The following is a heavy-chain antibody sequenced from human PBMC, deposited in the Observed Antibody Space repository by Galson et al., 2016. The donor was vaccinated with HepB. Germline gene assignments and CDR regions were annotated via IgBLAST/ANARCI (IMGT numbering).Heavy chain of an antibody. CDR3: ARDGVAVVGYFDL. CDR2: ISVSGGNT. D-gene: IGHD6-19*01. Sequence: SVKVSCKASGYSFTSYGISWVRQAPGQGLEWMGWISVSGGNTNSAEKLQDRVTMTTDPSTSTAYMELVSLTSDDTAVYYCARDGVAVVGYFDLWGQGTLVTVSS. V-gene: IGHV1-18*01. J-gene: IGHJ4*02. CDR1: GYSFTSYG.